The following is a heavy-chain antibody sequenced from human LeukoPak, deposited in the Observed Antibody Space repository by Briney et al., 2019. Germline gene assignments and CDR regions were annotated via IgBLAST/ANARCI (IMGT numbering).Heavy chain of an antibody. D-gene: IGHD3-10*01. Sequence: GGSLRLSCAASVFTVISNYMSWVRQAPGKGLGWVSVIYIGGTTYYADSLKCRFSISIDEPKNTLYLQMNRPRAEDTAVYYCKRVLYYVSGRAFDYWGQGTLVTVSS. CDR2: IYIGGTT. V-gene: IGHV3-53*01. J-gene: IGHJ4*02. CDR3: KRVLYYVSGRAFDY. CDR1: VFTVISNY.